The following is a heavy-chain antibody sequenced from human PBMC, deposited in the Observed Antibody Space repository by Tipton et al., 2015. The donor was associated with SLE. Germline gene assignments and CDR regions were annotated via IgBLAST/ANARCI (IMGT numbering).Heavy chain of an antibody. CDR2: VYLSGST. CDR3: ARDREQFSK. V-gene: IGHV4-38-2*02. J-gene: IGHJ4*02. Sequence: TLSLTCSVSGNSITSSHYWGWIRQPPGKGLEWIANVYLSGSTHYNPSLKSRVTISLDTSKNQFSLKVNSVTAADTAVYYCARDREQFSKWGQGTLVTVSS. CDR1: GNSITSSHY. D-gene: IGHD6-19*01.